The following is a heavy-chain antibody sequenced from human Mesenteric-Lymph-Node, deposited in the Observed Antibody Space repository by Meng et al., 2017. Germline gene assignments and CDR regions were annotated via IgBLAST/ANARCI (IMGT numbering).Heavy chain of an antibody. D-gene: IGHD3-22*01. J-gene: IGHJ4*02. CDR1: GYSISSTNW. CDR2: IYYSGST. Sequence: HVQLHESRPRLVKPSDPLSLTSAVSGYSISSTNWWGWIRQPPGKGLEWIGYIYYSGSTSYNPSLKSRVTMSVDTSKNQFSLNLTSVTAVDTAVYYCARNVPGTSAYYDWGQGTLVTVSS. V-gene: IGHV4-28*01. CDR3: ARNVPGTSAYYD.